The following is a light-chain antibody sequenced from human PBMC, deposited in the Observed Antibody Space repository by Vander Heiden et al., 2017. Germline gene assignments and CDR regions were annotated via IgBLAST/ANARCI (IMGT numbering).Light chain of an antibody. J-gene: IGKJ4*01. V-gene: IGKV3-15*01. CDR1: QSVSNN. CDR2: AAY. Sequence: EIVMTQSPATPSVSPGERATLSCRASQSVSNNLAWYQQKPGQAPRLLIYAAYTRATNIPTRFSGSGSGTDFTLTISSLQSEDFALYYCQQYKNWPLTFGGGAKVEIK. CDR3: QQYKNWPLT.